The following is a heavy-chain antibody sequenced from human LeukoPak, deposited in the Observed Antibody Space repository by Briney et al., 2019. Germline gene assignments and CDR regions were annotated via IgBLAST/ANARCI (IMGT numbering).Heavy chain of an antibody. Sequence: SETLSLTCTVSGGSISSYYWSWIRQPPGKGLEWIGEINHSGSTNYNPSLKSRVTISVDTSKNQFSLKLSSVTAADTAVYYCARRSYYGSGSYGFDYWGQGTLVTVSS. D-gene: IGHD3-10*01. CDR3: ARRSYYGSGSYGFDY. V-gene: IGHV4-34*01. J-gene: IGHJ4*02. CDR1: GGSISSYY. CDR2: INHSGST.